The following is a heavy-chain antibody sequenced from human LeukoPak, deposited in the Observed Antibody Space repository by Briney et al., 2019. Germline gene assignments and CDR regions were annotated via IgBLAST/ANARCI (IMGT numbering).Heavy chain of an antibody. CDR1: GGSFSGNY. Sequence: SETLSLTCAVYGGSFSGNYWSWIRQPPGKGLERIGDINHSGTTNYSPSLKSRVTISVDTSKNQFSLKLSSVTATDTAVFYCARRTGTYYYDSSGYSPWRYYFDYWGQGTLVTVSS. J-gene: IGHJ4*02. CDR3: ARRTGTYYYDSSGYSPWRYYFDY. D-gene: IGHD3-22*01. V-gene: IGHV4-34*01. CDR2: INHSGTT.